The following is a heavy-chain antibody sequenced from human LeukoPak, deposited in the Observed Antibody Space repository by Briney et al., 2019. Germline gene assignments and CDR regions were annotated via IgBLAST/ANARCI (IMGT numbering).Heavy chain of an antibody. CDR3: ARDASH. Sequence: SETLSLTCTVSGDSINSGSYHWGWIRQPPGKGLEWIGSIQHSGNTYYNPSLKSRLTISVDTSKNQFSLKLNSVTAADTAVYYCARDASHWGQGTLVTVSS. CDR1: GDSINSGSYH. J-gene: IGHJ4*02. CDR2: IQHSGNT. V-gene: IGHV4-39*02.